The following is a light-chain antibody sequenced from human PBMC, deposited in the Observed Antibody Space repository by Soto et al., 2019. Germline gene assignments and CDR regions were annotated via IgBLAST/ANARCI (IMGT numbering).Light chain of an antibody. Sequence: QSVLTQPASVSGFPGQSITISCTGTSSDVGSYNLVSWYQQHPGKAPKLMIYEGSKRPSGVSNRFSGSKSGNTASLTISGLQAEDEADYYCCSYAGSSPVVFGGGTKVTVL. CDR2: EGS. V-gene: IGLV2-23*01. J-gene: IGLJ2*01. CDR1: SSDVGSYNL. CDR3: CSYAGSSPVV.